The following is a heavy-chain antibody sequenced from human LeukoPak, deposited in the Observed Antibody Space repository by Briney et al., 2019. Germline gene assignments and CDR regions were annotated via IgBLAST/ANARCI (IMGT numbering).Heavy chain of an antibody. CDR2: ISAYNGNT. CDR1: GYTFTSYG. J-gene: IGHJ4*02. Sequence: ASVKVSCKASGYTFTSYGISWVRQAPGQGLEWMGWISAYNGNTNYAQKLRGRVTMTTDTSTSTAYMELRSLRSDDTAVYYCARDTPGYGDYLAYFDYWGQGTLVTVSS. D-gene: IGHD4-17*01. V-gene: IGHV1-18*01. CDR3: ARDTPGYGDYLAYFDY.